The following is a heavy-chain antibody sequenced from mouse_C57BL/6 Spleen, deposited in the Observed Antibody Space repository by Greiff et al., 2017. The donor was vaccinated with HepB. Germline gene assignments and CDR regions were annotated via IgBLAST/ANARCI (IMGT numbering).Heavy chain of an antibody. CDR2: ISSGGDYI. J-gene: IGHJ4*01. V-gene: IGHV5-9-1*02. CDR1: GFTFSSYA. Sequence: EVQVVESGEGLVKPGGSLKLSCAASGFTFSSYAMSWVRQTPEKRLEWVAYISSGGDYIYYADTVKGRFTISRDNARNTLYLQMSSLKSEDTAMYYCTRDGGSSYYAMDYWGQGTSVTVSS. D-gene: IGHD1-1*01. CDR3: TRDGGSSYYAMDY.